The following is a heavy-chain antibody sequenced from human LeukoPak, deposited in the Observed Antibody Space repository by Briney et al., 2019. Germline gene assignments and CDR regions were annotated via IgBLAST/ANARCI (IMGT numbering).Heavy chain of an antibody. Sequence: GGSLRLSCAVSGFTFSSYAMNWVRQAPGKGLEWVSAISGSGGSTYYADSVKGRFTISRDKSKNTLYLQMNSLRAEDTAVYYCARSYSSSSEGDWFDPWGQGTLVTVSS. V-gene: IGHV3-23*01. D-gene: IGHD6-6*01. CDR2: ISGSGGST. CDR1: GFTFSSYA. J-gene: IGHJ5*02. CDR3: ARSYSSSSEGDWFDP.